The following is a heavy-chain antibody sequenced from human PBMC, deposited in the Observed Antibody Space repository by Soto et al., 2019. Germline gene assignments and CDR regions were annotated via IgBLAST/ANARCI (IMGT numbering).Heavy chain of an antibody. CDR1: GASITNDDFF. D-gene: IGHD5-18*01. J-gene: IGHJ4*02. V-gene: IGHV4-31*01. CDR2: ITYGWSI. Sequence: SETLSLTCTVSGASITNDDFFWSWVRQHPEKGLKWLAYITYGWSIYYNPSLRSLLSVSIDKSKSQFSLNVRSVTAADTAVYFCAKMERTQLWLLVQNWGQGLPVTVSS. CDR3: AKMERTQLWLLVQN.